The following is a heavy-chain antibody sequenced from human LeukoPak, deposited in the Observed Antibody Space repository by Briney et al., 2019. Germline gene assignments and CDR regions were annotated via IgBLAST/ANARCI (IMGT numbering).Heavy chain of an antibody. CDR1: GFTFSSYG. CDR2: ISYDGSNK. CDR3: ASPGGYGDHRRGYYYYYMDV. D-gene: IGHD4-17*01. V-gene: IGHV3-30*03. J-gene: IGHJ6*03. Sequence: HSRGSLRLSCAASGFTFSSYGMHWVRQAPGKGLEWVAVISYDGSNKYYADSVKGRFTISRDNYKNTLYLQMNSLRAEDTAVYYCASPGGYGDHRRGYYYYYMDVWGKGTTVTVSS.